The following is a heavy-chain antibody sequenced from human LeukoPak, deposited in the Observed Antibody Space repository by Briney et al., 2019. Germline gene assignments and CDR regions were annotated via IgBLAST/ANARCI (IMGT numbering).Heavy chain of an antibody. Sequence: GGSLRLSCAASGFTFSSYGMHWVRQAPGKGLEWVAVISYDGSNKYYADSVKGRFTISRNNSKNTPYLQMNSLRAEDTAVYYCAKSTHCSSTSCPISWRFDPWGQGTLVTVSS. CDR3: AKSTHCSSTSCPISWRFDP. J-gene: IGHJ5*02. CDR2: ISYDGSNK. V-gene: IGHV3-30*18. CDR1: GFTFSSYG. D-gene: IGHD2-2*01.